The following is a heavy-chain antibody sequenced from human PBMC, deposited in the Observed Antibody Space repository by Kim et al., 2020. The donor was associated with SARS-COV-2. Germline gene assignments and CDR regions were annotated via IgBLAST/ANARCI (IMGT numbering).Heavy chain of an antibody. D-gene: IGHD3-10*01. Sequence: SETLSLTCTVSGGSISSYYWSWIRQHPGKGLEWIGYIYYSGSTNYNPSLKSRVTISVDTSKNQFSLKLSSVTAADTAVYYCASLELDGSGSYYQDVWGKGTTVTVSS. V-gene: IGHV4-59*01. CDR1: GGSISSYY. J-gene: IGHJ6*04. CDR2: IYYSGST. CDR3: ASLELDGSGSYYQDV.